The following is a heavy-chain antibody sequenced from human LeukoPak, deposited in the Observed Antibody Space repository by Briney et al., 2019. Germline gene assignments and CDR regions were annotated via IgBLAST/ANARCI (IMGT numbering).Heavy chain of an antibody. CDR3: ARGLGSSWYYFDY. CDR2: IYCSGST. J-gene: IGHJ4*02. CDR1: GGSISSGDYY. D-gene: IGHD6-13*01. V-gene: IGHV4-30-4*01. Sequence: PSQTLSLTCAVSGGSISSGDYYGGWIRQPPGKGLEWMGYIYCSGSTYYNPSLKSRVTISVDTSKNQFSLKLSSVTAADTAVYYCARGLGSSWYYFDYWGQGTLVTVSS.